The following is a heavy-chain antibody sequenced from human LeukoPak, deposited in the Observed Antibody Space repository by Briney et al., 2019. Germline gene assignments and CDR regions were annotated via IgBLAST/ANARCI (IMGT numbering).Heavy chain of an antibody. CDR2: ISCSAGTT. D-gene: IGHD3-22*01. CDR1: GFTFRRYD. Sequence: GGSLRLSCVASGFTFRRYDMTWVRQARGKGVEWVTAISCSAGTTYYSAAVNGRFTISTYNSNTTLYVQLNILRAEDTAVYYCAKTGDSSGFYYGVDYWGQGTLVTVSS. V-gene: IGHV3-23*01. CDR3: AKTGDSSGFYYGVDY. J-gene: IGHJ4*02.